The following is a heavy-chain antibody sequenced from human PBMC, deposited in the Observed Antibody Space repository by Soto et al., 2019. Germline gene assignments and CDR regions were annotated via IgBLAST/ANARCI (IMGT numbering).Heavy chain of an antibody. CDR2: IFYSGST. Sequence: TSETLSLTCTVSGGSISGHYWIWIRQSPGKGLEWIGYIFYSGSTNYNPSLKSRVTLSADTSKNQSSLRLSSVTAADTAVYYCARVGSSGWSPDYXGQGTLVT. V-gene: IGHV4-59*11. CDR1: GGSISGHY. CDR3: ARVGSSGWSPDY. D-gene: IGHD6-19*01. J-gene: IGHJ4*02.